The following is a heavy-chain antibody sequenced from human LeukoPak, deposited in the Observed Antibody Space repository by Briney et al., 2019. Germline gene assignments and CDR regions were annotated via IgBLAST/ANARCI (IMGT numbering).Heavy chain of an antibody. CDR3: ARTDYDSSGYYWGVDP. Sequence: AASVKVSCKASGYTFTGYYMHWVRHAPGQGLEWIGWINPNSGGTNYAQKFQGRVTMTRDTSISTAYMELSRLRSDDTAVYYCARTDYDSSGYYWGVDPWGQGTLVTVSS. CDR1: GYTFTGYY. D-gene: IGHD3-22*01. J-gene: IGHJ5*02. V-gene: IGHV1-2*02. CDR2: INPNSGGT.